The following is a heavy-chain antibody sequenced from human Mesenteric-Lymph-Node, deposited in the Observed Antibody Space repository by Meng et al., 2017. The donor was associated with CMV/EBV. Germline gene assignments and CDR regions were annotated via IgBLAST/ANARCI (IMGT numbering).Heavy chain of an antibody. CDR1: GGSFSGYY. J-gene: IGHJ5*02. CDR3: ARETDMGTRWFDP. CDR2: INHSGST. Sequence: GSLRLSCAVYGGSFSGYYWSWIRQPPGKGREWIGEINHSGSTNYNPSLKSRVTISVDTSKNQFSLKLSSVTAADTAVYYCARETDMGTRWFDPWGQGTLVTVSS. V-gene: IGHV4-34*01. D-gene: IGHD5-18*01.